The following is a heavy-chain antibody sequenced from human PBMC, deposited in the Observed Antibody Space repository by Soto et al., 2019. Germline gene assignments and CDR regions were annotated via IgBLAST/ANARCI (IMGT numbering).Heavy chain of an antibody. Sequence: SPTLSLTCAISGDSVSSNSAAWNWIRQSPSRGLEWLGRTYYRSKWYNDYAVSVKSRITINPDTSKNQFSLQLNSVTPEDTAVYYCARAPQATMTVRGLARSRNWFDPWGQGTLVTVSS. V-gene: IGHV6-1*01. CDR1: GDSVSSNSAA. D-gene: IGHD3-10*01. J-gene: IGHJ5*02. CDR3: ARAPQATMTVRGLARSRNWFDP. CDR2: TYYRSKWYN.